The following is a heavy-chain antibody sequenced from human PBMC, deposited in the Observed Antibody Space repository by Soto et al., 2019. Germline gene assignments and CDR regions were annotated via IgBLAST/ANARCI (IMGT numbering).Heavy chain of an antibody. Sequence: GGSLRLSCAASGFTFSSYGMHWVRQAPGKGLEWVAVIWYDGSNKYYADSVKGRFTISRDNSKNTLYLQMNSLRAEDTAVYYCAREMGAKRRYYHCGMDVWGQGTTGTVSS. J-gene: IGHJ6*02. CDR1: GFTFSSYG. CDR2: IWYDGSNK. CDR3: AREMGAKRRYYHCGMDV. D-gene: IGHD3-16*01. V-gene: IGHV3-33*01.